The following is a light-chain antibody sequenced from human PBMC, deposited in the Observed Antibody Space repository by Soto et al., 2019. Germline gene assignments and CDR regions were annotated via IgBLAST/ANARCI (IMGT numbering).Light chain of an antibody. J-gene: IGKJ4*01. CDR3: QQYYSSPLA. Sequence: DIVMTQSPDSLAVSLGERATINCKSSQSVLHSSNNKNYLAWYQQKPGQPPNLLIYWASTRESGVPDRFSGSGYGTDFTLTISSLQAEDVSVYYCQQYYSSPLAFGGWTKLEIK. CDR1: QSVLHSSNNKNY. V-gene: IGKV4-1*01. CDR2: WAS.